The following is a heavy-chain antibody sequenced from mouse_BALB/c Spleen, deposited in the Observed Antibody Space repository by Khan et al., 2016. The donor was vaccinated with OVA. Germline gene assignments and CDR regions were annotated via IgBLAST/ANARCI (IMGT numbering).Heavy chain of an antibody. Sequence: EVQLQESGPGLVKPSQSLSLTCTVTGYSITSVYAWNWIRQFPGNKLEWMGYISYSGGTSYNPSLKSRISITRDTSKNQFFLQLNSVTTEDTATYYCARVNYYGYYFDYWGQGTPLTGSS. V-gene: IGHV3-2*02. J-gene: IGHJ2*01. CDR2: ISYSGGT. CDR1: GYSITSVYA. CDR3: ARVNYYGYYFDY. D-gene: IGHD1-1*01.